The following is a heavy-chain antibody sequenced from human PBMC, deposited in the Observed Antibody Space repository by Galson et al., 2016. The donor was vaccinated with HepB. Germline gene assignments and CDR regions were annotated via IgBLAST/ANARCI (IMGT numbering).Heavy chain of an antibody. J-gene: IGHJ4*02. D-gene: IGHD1/OR15-1a*01. Sequence: SETLSLTCAVSDASISFTNWWSWARQPPGEGLEWIGEMHHGGSSHYNPSLQSRVTISLDISKNQFSLQLSSVTAADTAVYFCARHLTTPGTRGFDSWGRGKLVTVSS. CDR2: MHHGGSS. CDR3: ARHLTTPGTRGFDS. CDR1: DASISFTNW. V-gene: IGHV4-4*02.